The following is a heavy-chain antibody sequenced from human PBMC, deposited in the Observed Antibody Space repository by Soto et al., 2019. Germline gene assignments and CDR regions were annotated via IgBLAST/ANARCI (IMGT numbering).Heavy chain of an antibody. Sequence: KPAETLSLTCAVSSGSISSSNWWSWVRQPPAKVLEWIGEIYHSGSTNYNPSLKSRVTISVDKSKNQFFLKLSSVTAADAAVYYCARGWRIAAAGVPLGYYYYGMDVWGQGTTVTVSS. J-gene: IGHJ6*02. D-gene: IGHD6-13*01. CDR2: IYHSGST. V-gene: IGHV4-4*02. CDR1: SGSISSSNW. CDR3: ARGWRIAAAGVPLGYYYYGMDV.